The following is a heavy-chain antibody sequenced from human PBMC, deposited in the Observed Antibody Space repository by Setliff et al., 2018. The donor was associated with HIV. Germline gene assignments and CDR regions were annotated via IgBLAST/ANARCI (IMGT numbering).Heavy chain of an antibody. D-gene: IGHD3-22*01. V-gene: IGHV3-23*01. CDR3: AKGYYYDRGGGRVRTFDI. CDR1: GFTFRHYS. J-gene: IGHJ3*02. CDR2: VGGSGHIK. Sequence: PGGSLRLSCAASGFTFRHYSMHWVRQAPGKGLEWVAVVGGSGHIKYYADSVKGRFTISRDNSKNTMYLQMNSLRDEDTAQYYCAKGYYYDRGGGRVRTFDIWGQGTMVTVSS.